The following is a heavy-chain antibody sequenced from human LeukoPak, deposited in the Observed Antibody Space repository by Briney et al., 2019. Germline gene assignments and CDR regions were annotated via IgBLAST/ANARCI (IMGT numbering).Heavy chain of an antibody. Sequence: NPGGSLRLSCAASGFTFSNAWMSWVRQAPGKGLEWVGRIKSKTDGGITDYAAPVKGRFTISRDDSKNTLYLQMNSLKTEDTAVYYCTTERRFDPWGQGTLVTVSS. V-gene: IGHV3-15*01. CDR3: TTERRFDP. J-gene: IGHJ5*02. CDR1: GFTFSNAW. CDR2: IKSKTDGGIT.